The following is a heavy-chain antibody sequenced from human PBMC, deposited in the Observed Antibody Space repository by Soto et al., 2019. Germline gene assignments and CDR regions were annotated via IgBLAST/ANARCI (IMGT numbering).Heavy chain of an antibody. V-gene: IGHV1-3*01. Sequence: QVHLVQSGAEVKRPGASVRLSCRTSGYTFTNYALHWVRRAPGQGLEWMGWINPDSGNTKYSQKFQGRVTFTRDTSASAGYMDMSSLTSEDTALYYCGRDPLAGPTLGTGIDSWGQGTLLTVSS. J-gene: IGHJ5*01. CDR1: GYTFTNYA. CDR3: GRDPLAGPTLGTGIDS. CDR2: INPDSGNT. D-gene: IGHD6-13*01.